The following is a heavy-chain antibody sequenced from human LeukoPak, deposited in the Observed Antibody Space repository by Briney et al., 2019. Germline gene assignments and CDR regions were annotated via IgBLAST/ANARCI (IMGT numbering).Heavy chain of an antibody. CDR3: ARGYSSSWSSLAGY. D-gene: IGHD6-13*01. CDR1: GFTFSSYS. J-gene: IGHJ4*02. CDR2: ISSSSSYI. Sequence: GGPLRLSCAASGFTFSSYSMNWVRQAPGKGLEWVSSISSSSSYIYYADSVKGRFTISRDNAKNSLYLQMNSLRAEDTAVYYCARGYSSSWSSLAGYWGQGTLVTVSS. V-gene: IGHV3-21*01.